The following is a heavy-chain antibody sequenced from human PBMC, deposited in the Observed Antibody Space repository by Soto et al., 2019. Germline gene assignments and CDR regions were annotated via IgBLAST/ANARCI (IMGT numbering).Heavy chain of an antibody. CDR1: GYTFTSYN. CDR2: INTYNGNT. Sequence: QIQLEQSGVEVQKPGASVKVSCEASGYTFTSYNIHWVRQAPGQGLVWMGWINTYNGNTNYAQNFQGRLTMTTDTSTNTAYMELRSLSSDDTAVYYCARADSSWKYFDYWGQGTLVTVSS. V-gene: IGHV1-18*04. D-gene: IGHD6-13*01. J-gene: IGHJ4*02. CDR3: ARADSSWKYFDY.